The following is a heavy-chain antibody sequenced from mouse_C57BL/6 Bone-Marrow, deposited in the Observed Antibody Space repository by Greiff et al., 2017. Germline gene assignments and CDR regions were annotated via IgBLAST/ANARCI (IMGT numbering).Heavy chain of an antibody. CDR3: AIGDYDDRFAY. V-gene: IGHV1-74*01. CDR1: GYTFTSYW. J-gene: IGHJ3*01. CDR2: IHPSDSDT. Sequence: QVQLQQPGAELVKPGASVKVSCKASGYTFTSYWMHWVKQRPGQGLEWIGRIHPSDSDTNYNQKFKGKATLTVDKSSSTAYMQLSSLTSENSAVYYCAIGDYDDRFAYWGQGTLVTVSA. D-gene: IGHD2-4*01.